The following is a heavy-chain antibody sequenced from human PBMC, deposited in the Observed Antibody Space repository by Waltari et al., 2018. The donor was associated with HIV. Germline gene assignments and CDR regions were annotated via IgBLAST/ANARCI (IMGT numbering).Heavy chain of an antibody. CDR3: TRGHIWGSYRYFDY. V-gene: IGHV1-18*04. CDR1: GYTSLNYS. D-gene: IGHD3-16*02. Sequence: QIRLFQSGHELRKPGDSVTVSCTTSGYTSLNYSVTWVRQSLGQRHEWMGGITRYSANTNYTRESQGRVTLTTDAAASIAYLQLRDLRVDDTAIYFCTRGHIWGSYRYFDYWGPGTRVTVS. CDR2: ITRYSANT. J-gene: IGHJ4*02.